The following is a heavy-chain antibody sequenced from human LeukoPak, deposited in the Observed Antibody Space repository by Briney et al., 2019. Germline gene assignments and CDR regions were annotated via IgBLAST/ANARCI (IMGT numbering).Heavy chain of an antibody. CDR2: IYHSGST. J-gene: IGHJ4*02. D-gene: IGHD3-22*01. CDR1: GYSISSGYY. V-gene: IGHV4-38-2*01. CDR3: ARLLDYYDSSGYYYFDY. Sequence: SETQSLTCAVSGYSISSGYYWGWIRQPPGKGLEWIGSIYHSGSTYYNSSLKSRVTISVDTSKNQFSLKLSSVTAADTAVYYCARLLDYYDSSGYYYFDYWGQGTLVTVSS.